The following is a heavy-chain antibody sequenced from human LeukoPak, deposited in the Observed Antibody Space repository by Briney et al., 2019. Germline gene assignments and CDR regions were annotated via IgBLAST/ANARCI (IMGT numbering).Heavy chain of an antibody. J-gene: IGHJ3*02. V-gene: IGHV1-18*01. CDR2: ISVINSGNT. CDR1: GYTFSSYG. CDR3: SREFPFCGADCFSGVFDI. D-gene: IGHD2-21*02. Sequence: ASVKVSCKASGYTFSSYGIDWVRQAPGQGLEWMGWISVINSGNTRYAQNFQGRLTMTTDTSTTTAYMELRSLRSDDTAVYYCSREFPFCGADCFSGVFDIWGQGTMVTVS.